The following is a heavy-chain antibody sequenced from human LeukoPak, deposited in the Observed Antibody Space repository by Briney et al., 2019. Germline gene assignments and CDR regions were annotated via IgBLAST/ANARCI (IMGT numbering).Heavy chain of an antibody. J-gene: IGHJ6*02. Sequence: GSLRLSCAASGFIFSDYYMSWIRQAPGKGLEWVSYLSGTSDTVDYADSVKGRFTISRDNAKNSVFLQMNSLRAEDTALYYCARGGAHGMDVWGQGTTVTVSS. V-gene: IGHV3-11*01. CDR2: LSGTSDTV. CDR1: GFIFSDYY. D-gene: IGHD1-26*01. CDR3: ARGGAHGMDV.